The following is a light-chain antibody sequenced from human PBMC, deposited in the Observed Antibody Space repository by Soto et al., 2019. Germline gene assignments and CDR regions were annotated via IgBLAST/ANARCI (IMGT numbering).Light chain of an antibody. CDR1: QSISNW. V-gene: IGKV1-5*01. CDR3: QQYYSYSPVT. Sequence: DIQMTQSPSTLSASVGDRVTITCRASQSISNWWAWYQQKPGKAPKLLIFDASSLESGVPARFSGSGSGSEFTLTISSLQPDDFATYYCQQYYSYSPVTFGQGTKLEIK. J-gene: IGKJ2*01. CDR2: DAS.